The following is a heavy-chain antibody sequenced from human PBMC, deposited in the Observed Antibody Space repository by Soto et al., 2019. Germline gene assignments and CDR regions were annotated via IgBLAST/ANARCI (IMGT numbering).Heavy chain of an antibody. V-gene: IGHV3-23*01. CDR2: ISGSGGST. D-gene: IGHD1-26*01. Sequence: GGSLRLSCAASGFTFSSYAMSWVRQAPGKGLEWVSAISGSGGSTYYADSVKGRFTISRDNSKNTLYLQMNSLRAEDTAVYYCAKDSVGRSVRRWFDPWGQGTLVTVSS. CDR3: AKDSVGRSVRRWFDP. J-gene: IGHJ5*02. CDR1: GFTFSSYA.